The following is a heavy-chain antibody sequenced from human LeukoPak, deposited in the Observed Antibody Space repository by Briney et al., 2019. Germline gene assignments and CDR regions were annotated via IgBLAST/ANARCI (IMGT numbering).Heavy chain of an antibody. D-gene: IGHD6-19*01. Sequence: GGSLRLSCAASGFTFDDYAMHWVRQAPGKGLEWVSGISWNSGSIGYADSVKGRFTISRDNAKNSLYLQMNSLRAEDTALYYCAKDMVQAYSSGCPDYWGQGTLVTVSS. V-gene: IGHV3-9*01. CDR2: ISWNSGSI. CDR1: GFTFDDYA. CDR3: AKDMVQAYSSGCPDY. J-gene: IGHJ4*02.